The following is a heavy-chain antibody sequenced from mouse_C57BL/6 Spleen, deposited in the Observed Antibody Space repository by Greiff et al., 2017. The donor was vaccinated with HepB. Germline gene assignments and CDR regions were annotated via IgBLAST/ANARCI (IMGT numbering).Heavy chain of an antibody. CDR2: ISNLAYSI. J-gene: IGHJ3*01. CDR1: GFTFSDYG. D-gene: IGHD1-1*01. V-gene: IGHV5-15*01. Sequence: EVNLVESGGGLVQPGGSLKLSCAASGFTFSDYGMAWVRQAPRKGPEWVAFISNLAYSIYYADTVTGRFTISRENAKNTLYLEMSSLRSEDTAMYYCARQGYYGSSFSFAYWGQGTLVTVSA. CDR3: ARQGYYGSSFSFAY.